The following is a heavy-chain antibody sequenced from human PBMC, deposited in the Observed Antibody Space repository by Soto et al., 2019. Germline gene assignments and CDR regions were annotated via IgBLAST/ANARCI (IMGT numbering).Heavy chain of an antibody. CDR1: GFAFTSST. CDR2: IVVGSGNT. Sequence: SVEFCYKPSGFAFTSSTVKWMRQARGQRLEWIGWIVVGSGNTNYAQKFQERVTITRDMSTSTAYMELSSLRSEDTAVYYCAAGLYSSSSPYYYGMDVWGRGTTVTVSS. CDR3: AAGLYSSSSPYYYGMDV. V-gene: IGHV1-58*01. J-gene: IGHJ6*02. D-gene: IGHD6-6*01.